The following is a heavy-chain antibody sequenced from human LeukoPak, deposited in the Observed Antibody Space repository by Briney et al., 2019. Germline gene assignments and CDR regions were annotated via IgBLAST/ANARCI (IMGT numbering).Heavy chain of an antibody. V-gene: IGHV5-51*01. Sequence: GESLKISCKGSGYSFTSYWIGWVRQMPGKGLEWMGIIYPGDSDTRYSPSFQGQVTISADKSISTAYLQWSSLKASDTAMYYCARTPTYYYDSSGYCNQRFDYWGQGTLVTVSS. CDR1: GYSFTSYW. J-gene: IGHJ4*02. CDR2: IYPGDSDT. D-gene: IGHD3-22*01. CDR3: ARTPTYYYDSSGYCNQRFDY.